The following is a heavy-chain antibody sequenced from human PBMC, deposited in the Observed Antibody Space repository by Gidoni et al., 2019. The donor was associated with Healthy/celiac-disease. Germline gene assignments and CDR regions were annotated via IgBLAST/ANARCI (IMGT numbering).Heavy chain of an antibody. D-gene: IGHD2-15*01. Sequence: GLVKPSETLSLTCTVSGGSISSYYWSWIRQPAGKGLEWIGRIYTSGSTNYNPSLKSRVTMSVDTSKNQFSLKLISVTAADTAVYYCAREEGAGYCSGGSCYSYWYFDLWGRGTLVTVSS. CDR3: AREEGAGYCSGGSCYSYWYFDL. CDR1: GGSISSYY. CDR2: IYTSGST. J-gene: IGHJ2*01. V-gene: IGHV4-4*07.